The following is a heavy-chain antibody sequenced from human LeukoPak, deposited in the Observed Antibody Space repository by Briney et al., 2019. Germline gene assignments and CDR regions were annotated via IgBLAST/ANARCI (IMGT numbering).Heavy chain of an antibody. D-gene: IGHD6-13*01. J-gene: IGHJ3*02. V-gene: IGHV4-39*07. Sequence: KASETLSLTCTVSGGSISSNTYCWGWIRQPPGKGLEWIGSIYYSGSTYYNPSLKSRVTISVDTSKNQFSLKLSSVTAADTAVYYCARDPTGYSSSWTNLDAFDIWGQGTMVTVSS. CDR3: ARDPTGYSSSWTNLDAFDI. CDR2: IYYSGST. CDR1: GGSISSNTYC.